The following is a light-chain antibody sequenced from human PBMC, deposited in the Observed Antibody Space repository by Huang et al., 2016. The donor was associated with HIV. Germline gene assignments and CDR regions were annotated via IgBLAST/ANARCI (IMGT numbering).Light chain of an antibody. V-gene: IGKV1-33*01. CDR2: DAS. CDR3: QHYDNLPFT. CDR1: QDISNY. Sequence: IQMTQSPSSLSASVGDRVTITCQASQDISNYLNWYQKKLGKAPKLLIYDASNLETGVPSRFSGSVSGTDFTFTISSLQPEDIATYYCQHYDNLPFTFGPGTKVDIK. J-gene: IGKJ3*01.